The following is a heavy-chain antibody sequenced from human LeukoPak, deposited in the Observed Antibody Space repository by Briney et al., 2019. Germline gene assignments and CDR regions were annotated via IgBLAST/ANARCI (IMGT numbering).Heavy chain of an antibody. D-gene: IGHD3-9*01. J-gene: IGHJ4*02. Sequence: SETLSLTCTVSGGSISSYYWSWIRQPPGKGLEWIGYTYYSGSTNYNPSLKSRVTISVDTSKNQFSLKLSSVTAADTAVYYCARVGDILTGSYYFDYWGQGTLVTVSS. CDR1: GGSISSYY. V-gene: IGHV4-59*01. CDR3: ARVGDILTGSYYFDY. CDR2: TYYSGST.